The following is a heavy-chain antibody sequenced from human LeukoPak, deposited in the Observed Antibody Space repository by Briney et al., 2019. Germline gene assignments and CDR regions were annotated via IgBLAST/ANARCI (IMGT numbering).Heavy chain of an antibody. Sequence: SETLSLTCSVSGYSISTDYYWGWIRQAPGKGLEWIGTINHRGSTNYNPSLKCRVTISPDTSKNQFSLKLSSVTAADTAVYYCARVGDTSGYYQHFDYWGQGTLVTVSS. D-gene: IGHD3-22*01. CDR1: GYSISTDYY. CDR2: INHRGST. CDR3: ARVGDTSGYYQHFDY. J-gene: IGHJ4*01. V-gene: IGHV4-38-2*02.